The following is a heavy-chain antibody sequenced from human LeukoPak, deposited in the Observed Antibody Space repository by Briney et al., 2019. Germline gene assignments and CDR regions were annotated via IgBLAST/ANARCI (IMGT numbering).Heavy chain of an antibody. D-gene: IGHD2-8*01. J-gene: IGHJ3*02. V-gene: IGHV4-59*01. CDR1: GGSISSYY. CDR2: IYYSGST. Sequence: PSETLSLTCTVSGGSISSYYWSWIRQPPGKGLEWIGYIYYSGSTNYNPSLKSRVTISVDTSKNQFSLKLSSVTAADTAVYYCARDMLDESLDAFDIWGQGTMVTVSS. CDR3: ARDMLDESLDAFDI.